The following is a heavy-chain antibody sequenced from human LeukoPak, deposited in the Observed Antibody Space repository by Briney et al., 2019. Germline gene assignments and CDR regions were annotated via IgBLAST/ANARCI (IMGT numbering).Heavy chain of an antibody. Sequence: GGSLRLSCAASGFSLTHDAIHWVRQAPGKGLEWVAVVSKDGVTKVYRDSVKGRFTISTDSSKNTVYLQMTGLGSEDTAVYYCARDRGYYFDYWGQGTLVTVSS. J-gene: IGHJ4*02. CDR3: ARDRGYYFDY. CDR2: VSKDGVTK. CDR1: GFSLTHDA. V-gene: IGHV3-30*03.